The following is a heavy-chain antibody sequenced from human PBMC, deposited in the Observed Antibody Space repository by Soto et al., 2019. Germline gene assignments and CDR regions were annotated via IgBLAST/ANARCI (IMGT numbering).Heavy chain of an antibody. CDR3: ARDGKLVGWFDP. V-gene: IGHV1-2*02. CDR2: INPNSGGT. D-gene: IGHD6-13*01. Sequence: ASVKVSCKASGYIFTGYYMHWVRQAPGQGLEWMGWINPNSGGTNYAQKLQGRVTMTRDTSINTAYMDLSRLRSDDTAVYYCARDGKLVGWFDPWGQGTLVTVSS. J-gene: IGHJ5*02. CDR1: GYIFTGYY.